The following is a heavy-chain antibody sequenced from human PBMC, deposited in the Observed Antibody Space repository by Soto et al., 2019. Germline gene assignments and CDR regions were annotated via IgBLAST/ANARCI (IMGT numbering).Heavy chain of an antibody. V-gene: IGHV4-34*01. J-gene: IGHJ4*02. D-gene: IGHD3-3*01. CDR1: GESFRGFY. Sequence: QVQIQQWGAGLLKPSETLSLTCAVSGESFRGFYWSWIRQPPGKGLEWIGEINHSGLTNYHPTLKSRVTMSVDTSKNQFSLKVNSVTAADTAVYYCARGDQGRVRDDFWSGPRGPFDYWGQGNLVTVSS. CDR3: ARGDQGRVRDDFWSGPRGPFDY. CDR2: INHSGLT.